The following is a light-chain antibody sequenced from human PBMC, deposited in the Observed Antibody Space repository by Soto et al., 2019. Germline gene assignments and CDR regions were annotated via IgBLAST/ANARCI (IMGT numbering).Light chain of an antibody. CDR1: QPVGSW. CDR2: EAS. CDR3: QQYNTNSYT. V-gene: IGKV1-5*01. J-gene: IGKJ5*01. Sequence: DIQMTQSPSTLSASVGDRVTITCRASQPVGSWLAWYQHKSGKAPKLLIYEASVLESGVPSRFSGSGSGTDFTLTISSLQADDFATYYCQQYNTNSYTFGQGTRLEIK.